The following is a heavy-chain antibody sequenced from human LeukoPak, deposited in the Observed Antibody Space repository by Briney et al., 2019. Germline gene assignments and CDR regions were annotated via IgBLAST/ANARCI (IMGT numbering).Heavy chain of an antibody. Sequence: PSETLSPTCTVSGGSISSSSYYWGWIRQPPGKGLEWIGSIYYSGSTYYNPSLKSRVTISVDTSKNQFSLKLSSVTAADTAVYYCAHGSSSLLPFDYWGQGTLVTVSS. CDR1: GGSISSSSYY. J-gene: IGHJ4*02. D-gene: IGHD3-22*01. CDR2: IYYSGST. CDR3: AHGSSSLLPFDY. V-gene: IGHV4-39*01.